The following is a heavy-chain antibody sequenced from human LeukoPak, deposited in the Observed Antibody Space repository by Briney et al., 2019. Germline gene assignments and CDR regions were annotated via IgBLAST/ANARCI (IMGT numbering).Heavy chain of an antibody. CDR1: GFTFSRYW. D-gene: IGHD2-2*01. CDR2: ISQDGSET. Sequence: GGSLRLSCAASGFTFSRYWMSWVRQTPGKGLEWVATISQDGSETEYVDSVKGRFTISRDNVKNSLYVQMDSLRAEDTAVYYCARDENCSSTTCSDSWGQGTLVTVSS. CDR3: ARDENCSSTTCSDS. J-gene: IGHJ4*02. V-gene: IGHV3-7*04.